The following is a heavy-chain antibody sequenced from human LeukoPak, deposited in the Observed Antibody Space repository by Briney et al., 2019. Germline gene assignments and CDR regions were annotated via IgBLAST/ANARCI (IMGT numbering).Heavy chain of an antibody. J-gene: IGHJ4*02. CDR2: ISWDGGST. CDR1: GFTFDDYA. V-gene: IGHV3-43D*03. CDR3: AKDLGPPHYYDSSGPNPDY. Sequence: GGSLRLSCAASGFTFDDYAMHWVRQAPGKGLEWVSLISWDGGSTYYADSVKGRFTISRDNSKNTLYLQMNSLRAEDTAVYYCAKDLGPPHYYDSSGPNPDYWGQGTLVTVSS. D-gene: IGHD3-22*01.